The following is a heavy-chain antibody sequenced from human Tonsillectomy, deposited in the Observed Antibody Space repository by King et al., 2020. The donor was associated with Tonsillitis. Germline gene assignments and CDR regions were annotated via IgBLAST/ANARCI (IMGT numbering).Heavy chain of an antibody. CDR1: GGSISSYY. D-gene: IGHD2-15*01. J-gene: IGHJ4*02. V-gene: IGHV4-59*08. CDR3: ARQERLSLLHSTGYFDY. Sequence: QLQESGPGLVKPSETLSLTCTVSGGSISSYYWSWIRQPPGKGLEWIGYIYYSGSTNYNPSLKSRVTISVDTSKNQFSLKLSSVTAADTAVYYCARQERLSLLHSTGYFDYWSQGTLVTVSS. CDR2: IYYSGST.